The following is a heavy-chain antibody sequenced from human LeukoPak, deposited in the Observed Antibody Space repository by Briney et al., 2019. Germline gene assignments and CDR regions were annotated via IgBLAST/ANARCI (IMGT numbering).Heavy chain of an antibody. D-gene: IGHD3-22*01. V-gene: IGHV3-30-3*01. CDR2: ISYDGSNK. J-gene: IGHJ5*02. CDR3: ARNYYDSSGYYPNWFDP. CDR1: GFTFSSYA. Sequence: GGSLRPSCAASGFTFSSYAMHWVRQAPGKGLEWVAVISYDGSNKYYADSVKGRFTISRDNSKNTLYLQMNSLRAEDTAVYYCARNYYDSSGYYPNWFDPWGQGTLVTVSS.